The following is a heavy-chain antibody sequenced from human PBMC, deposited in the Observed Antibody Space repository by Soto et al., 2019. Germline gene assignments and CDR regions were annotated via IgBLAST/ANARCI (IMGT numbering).Heavy chain of an antibody. V-gene: IGHV1-46*03. D-gene: IGHD3-3*01. CDR1: GYTFTSYG. Sequence: GASVKVSCKASGYTFTSYGISWVRQAPGQGLEWMGIINPSGGSTSYAQKFQGRVTMTRDTSTSTVYMELSSLRSEDTAVYYCARASPLRDFWSGYYHYYYMDVWGKGTTVTVSS. CDR2: INPSGGST. CDR3: ARASPLRDFWSGYYHYYYMDV. J-gene: IGHJ6*03.